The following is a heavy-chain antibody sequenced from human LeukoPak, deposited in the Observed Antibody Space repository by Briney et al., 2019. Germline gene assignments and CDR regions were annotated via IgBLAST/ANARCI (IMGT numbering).Heavy chain of an antibody. CDR3: ANLLELW. J-gene: IGHJ4*02. Sequence: PGGSLRLSCAASGFTLSSYAMSWVRQAPGKGLEWVSIISGGGDDTYYADSVKGRFTISRDNSKNTLYLQMNSLRAEDTAVYYCANLLELWWGQGTLVTVSS. CDR2: ISGGGDDT. CDR1: GFTLSSYA. D-gene: IGHD2-21*01. V-gene: IGHV3-23*01.